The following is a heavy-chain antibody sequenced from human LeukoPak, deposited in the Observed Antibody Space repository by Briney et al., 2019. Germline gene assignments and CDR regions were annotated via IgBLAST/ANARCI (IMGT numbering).Heavy chain of an antibody. D-gene: IGHD1-7*01. Sequence: ETLSLTCAVYGVSLRGYYWSWIRQSPEKGLEWIGEISHEGDSIYNPSLKSRLTLSVDMSKNQFSLKLRSVTAADTAVYYCARGRNYVSDYYFDVWGKGTTVILSS. CDR1: GVSLRGYY. J-gene: IGHJ6*03. V-gene: IGHV4-34*01. CDR3: ARGRNYVSDYYFDV. CDR2: ISHEGDS.